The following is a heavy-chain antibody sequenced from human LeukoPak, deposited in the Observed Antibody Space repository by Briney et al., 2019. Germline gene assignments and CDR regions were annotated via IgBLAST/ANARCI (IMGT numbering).Heavy chain of an antibody. J-gene: IGHJ3*02. CDR1: GGSISSGSYY. CDR3: ARGGYSSSWSSKENDAFDI. V-gene: IGHV4-61*02. Sequence: KPSETLSLTCTVSGGSISSGSYYWSWIRQPAGKGLEWIGRIYTSGSTNYNPSLKSRVTMSVDTSKNQFSLKLSSVTAADTAVYYCARGGYSSSWSSKENDAFDIWGQGTMVTVSS. D-gene: IGHD6-13*01. CDR2: IYTSGST.